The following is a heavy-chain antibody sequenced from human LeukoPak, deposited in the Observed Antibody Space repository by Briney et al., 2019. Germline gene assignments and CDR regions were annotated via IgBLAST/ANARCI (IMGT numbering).Heavy chain of an antibody. Sequence: GASVKVSCTASGYTFTNYGISWVRQAPGQGLEWMGWISAYNGNTNYAQKLQGRVTMTTDTSTSTAYMELRSLRSDDTAVYYCARSPRYYYDSSGYYSDYWGQGTLVTVSS. CDR2: ISAYNGNT. V-gene: IGHV1-18*01. CDR1: GYTFTNYG. CDR3: ARSPRYYYDSSGYYSDY. J-gene: IGHJ4*02. D-gene: IGHD3-22*01.